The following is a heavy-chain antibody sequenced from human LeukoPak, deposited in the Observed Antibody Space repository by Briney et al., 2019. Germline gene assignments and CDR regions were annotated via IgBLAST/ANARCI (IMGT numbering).Heavy chain of an antibody. V-gene: IGHV3-21*01. J-gene: IGHJ4*02. CDR1: GFTFSSYS. D-gene: IGHD6-19*01. CDR3: ARGGYSSGWYDY. Sequence: PGGSLRLSCAASGFTFSSYSMNWVRQAPGKGLEWVSSISSGSSYIYYADSVKGRFTISRDNAKNSLYLQMNSLRAEDTAVYYCARGGYSSGWYDYWGQGTLVTVSS. CDR2: ISSGSSYI.